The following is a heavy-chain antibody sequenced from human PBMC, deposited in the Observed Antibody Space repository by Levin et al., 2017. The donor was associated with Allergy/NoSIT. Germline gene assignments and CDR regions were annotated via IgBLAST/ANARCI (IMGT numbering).Heavy chain of an antibody. CDR1: GGSISSGGYY. CDR3: ARDLDTGDGMDG. J-gene: IGHJ6*02. Sequence: RSQTLSLTCTVSGGSISSGGYYWSWIRQHPGKGLEWIGYIYYSGSTYYNPSLKSRVTISVDTSKNQFSLKLSSVTAADTAVYYCARDLDTGDGMDGWGQGTTVTVSS. V-gene: IGHV4-31*03. D-gene: IGHD5-18*01. CDR2: IYYSGST.